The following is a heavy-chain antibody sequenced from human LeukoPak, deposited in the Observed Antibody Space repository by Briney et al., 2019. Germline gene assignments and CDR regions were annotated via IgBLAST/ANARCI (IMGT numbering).Heavy chain of an antibody. D-gene: IGHD6-19*01. CDR1: GFTFSNYA. Sequence: QTGGSLRLSCAASGFTFSNYAMSWVRQAPGKGLEWVSTISGGGITTYYADSAKGRFTISRDNSKNTMFLQMNSLRADDTAVYYCPRQSYASGRNPFDYWGQGILVTVSS. CDR3: PRQSYASGRNPFDY. J-gene: IGHJ4*02. CDR2: ISGGGITT. V-gene: IGHV3-23*01.